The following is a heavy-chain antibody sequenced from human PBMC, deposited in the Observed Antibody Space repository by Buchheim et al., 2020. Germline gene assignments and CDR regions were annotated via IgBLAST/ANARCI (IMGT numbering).Heavy chain of an antibody. J-gene: IGHJ4*02. CDR1: GYTFSNNF. Sequence: VQLVQSGAEAKKPGESLQISCKGSGYTFSNNFIAWVRQLPGKGLEVMGIIYPADSDTTYSPSFQGQVTISADKSFNTAYLQWSSLKASDSAMYYCARRGGLSFQDWGQGTL. V-gene: IGHV5-51*03. CDR3: ARRGGLSFQD. D-gene: IGHD2-15*01. CDR2: IYPADSDT.